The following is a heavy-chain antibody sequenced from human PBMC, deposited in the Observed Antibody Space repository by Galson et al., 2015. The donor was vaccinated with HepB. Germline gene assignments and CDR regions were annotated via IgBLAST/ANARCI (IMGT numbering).Heavy chain of an antibody. V-gene: IGHV3-30*18. CDR1: GFTFSSYG. D-gene: IGHD3-3*01. J-gene: IGHJ4*02. Sequence: SLRLSCAASGFTFSSYGMHWVRQAPGKGLEWVAVISYDGSNKYYADSVKGRFTISRDNSKNTLYLQMNSLRAEDTAVYYCAKDGEVLEWLLEYYFDYWGQGTLVTVSS. CDR3: AKDGEVLEWLLEYYFDY. CDR2: ISYDGSNK.